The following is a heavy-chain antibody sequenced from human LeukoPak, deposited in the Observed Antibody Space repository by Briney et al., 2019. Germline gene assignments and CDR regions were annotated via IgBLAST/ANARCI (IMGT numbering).Heavy chain of an antibody. D-gene: IGHD6-13*01. CDR2: ISSNSVYT. CDR1: GFTFSTYG. V-gene: IGHV3-21*01. Sequence: PGGSLRLSCVASGFTFSTYGMNWVRQAPGKGLEWVSSISSNSVYTYYSDSVKGRFTISRDNAKNSLYLQMNSLRAEDTAVYYCARELIKYSSTWYVYWGQGTLVTVSS. J-gene: IGHJ4*02. CDR3: ARELIKYSSTWYVY.